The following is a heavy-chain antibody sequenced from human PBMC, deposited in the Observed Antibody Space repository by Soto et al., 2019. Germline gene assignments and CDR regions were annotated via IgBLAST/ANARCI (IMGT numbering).Heavy chain of an antibody. D-gene: IGHD3-22*01. V-gene: IGHV4-30-4*01. J-gene: IGHJ2*01. CDR3: ARMSYFYDKWYFDL. Sequence: QLQESGPGLVKPSQTLSLTCTVSGASINNNDYYWSWIRQTPGKGLEWIGYVYYSGTTDYIPSLKSRLSMSIDKSQNHFTLKLNSVTAADTATYYCARMSYFYDKWYFDLLGRGTLVTVSS. CDR2: VYYSGTT. CDR1: GASINNNDYY.